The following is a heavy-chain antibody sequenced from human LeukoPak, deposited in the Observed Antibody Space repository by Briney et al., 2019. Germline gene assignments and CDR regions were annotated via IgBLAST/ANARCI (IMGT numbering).Heavy chain of an antibody. J-gene: IGHJ4*02. CDR2: INAGNGNT. CDR3: ARVLGGITGTTCDY. CDR1: GYTFTSYA. Sequence: ASVNVSCKTSGYTFTSYAMHWVRQAPGQRLEWIGWINAGNGNTKYSQKFQGRVTITRDTSASTAYMELSSLRSEDTAVYYCARVLGGITGTTCDYWGQGTLVTVSS. D-gene: IGHD1-7*01. V-gene: IGHV1-3*01.